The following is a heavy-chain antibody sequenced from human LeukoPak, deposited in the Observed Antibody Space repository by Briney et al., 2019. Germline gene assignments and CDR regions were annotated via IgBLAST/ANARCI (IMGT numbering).Heavy chain of an antibody. V-gene: IGHV1-18*01. CDR3: ARFLVTMVRGVSNNFDY. D-gene: IGHD3-10*01. CDR1: GYTFTSYG. J-gene: IGHJ4*02. CDR2: ISAYNGNT. Sequence: VASVKVSCKASGYTFTSYGISWVRQAPGQGLEWMGWISAYNGNTNYAQKLQGRVTMTTDTSTSTAYMELRSLRSDDTAAYYCARFLVTMVRGVSNNFDYWGQGTLVTASS.